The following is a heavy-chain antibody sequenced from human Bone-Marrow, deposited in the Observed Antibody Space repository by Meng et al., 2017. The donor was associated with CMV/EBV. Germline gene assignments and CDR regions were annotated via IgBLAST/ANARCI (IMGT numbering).Heavy chain of an antibody. J-gene: IGHJ4*02. D-gene: IGHD1-1*01. Sequence: SETLSLTCAVYGGSFSGYYWSWIRQPPGKGLEWIGEINHSGSTNYNPSLKSRVTISVDTSKNQFSLKLSSVTAADTAVYYCARPGTHYWGQGTQVTVSS. V-gene: IGHV4-34*01. CDR2: INHSGST. CDR3: ARPGTHY. CDR1: GGSFSGYY.